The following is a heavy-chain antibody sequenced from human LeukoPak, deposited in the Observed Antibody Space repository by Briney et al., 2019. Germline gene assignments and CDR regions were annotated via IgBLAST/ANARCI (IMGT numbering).Heavy chain of an antibody. J-gene: IGHJ4*02. D-gene: IGHD3-22*01. CDR2: IYYSGST. CDR1: GGSISSYY. CDR3: ARTNAYYYDSSGYPLFDY. Sequence: SETLSLTCTVSGGSISSYYWSWIRQPPGKGLEGIGYIYYSGSTNYNPSLKSRVTISVDTSKNQFSLKLSSVTAADTAVYYCARTNAYYYDSSGYPLFDYWGQGTVVTVSS. V-gene: IGHV4-59*01.